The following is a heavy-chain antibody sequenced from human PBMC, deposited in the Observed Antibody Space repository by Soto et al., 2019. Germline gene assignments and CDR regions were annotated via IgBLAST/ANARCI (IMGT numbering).Heavy chain of an antibody. CDR2: IYYSGST. Sequence: NPSETLSLTCTVSGGSISSGDYYWSWIRQPPGKGLEWIGYIYYSGSTYYKPSLKSRVTISLDTSKNQFSLKLSSVTAADTAVYFCARHSLPWTAMVEYYFDYWGQGTLVTVSS. CDR1: GGSISSGDYY. D-gene: IGHD5-18*01. J-gene: IGHJ4*02. CDR3: ARHSLPWTAMVEYYFDY. V-gene: IGHV4-30-4*01.